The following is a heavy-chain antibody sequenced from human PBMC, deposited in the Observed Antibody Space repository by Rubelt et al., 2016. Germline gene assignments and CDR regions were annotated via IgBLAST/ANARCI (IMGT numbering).Heavy chain of an antibody. CDR1: GGSISSSSSY. D-gene: IGHD3-10*01. CDR2: IYYSGST. V-gene: IGHV4-39*01. J-gene: IGHJ4*02. Sequence: QLQLQESGPGLVKPSETLSLTCTVSGGSISSSSSYWGWIRQPPGKGLEWIGSIYYSGSTYYNPSLKSRVTISVDTSKNQFSLKLSSVTAADTAVYYCARQNYYGSGGAVVYWGQGTLVTVSS. CDR3: ARQNYYGSGGAVVY.